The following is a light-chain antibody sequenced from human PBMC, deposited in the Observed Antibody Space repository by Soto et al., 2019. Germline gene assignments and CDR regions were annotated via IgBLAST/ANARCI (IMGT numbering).Light chain of an antibody. Sequence: EIVMTQSPASLSVSPGDGATLSCWASQSVASNVAWYQQRPGQGPRLLIHGASTRAAGVPARFSGSGSGADFTLTISWLQSEDVAVYYCQQYHNWPPQYTFGQGTKLQIK. J-gene: IGKJ2*01. V-gene: IGKV3-15*01. CDR2: GAS. CDR3: QQYHNWPPQYT. CDR1: QSVASN.